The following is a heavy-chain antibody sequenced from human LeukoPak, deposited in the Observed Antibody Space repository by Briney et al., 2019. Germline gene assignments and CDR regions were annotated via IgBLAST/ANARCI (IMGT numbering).Heavy chain of an antibody. V-gene: IGHV3-7*04. J-gene: IGHJ5*02. CDR2: IKQDGSEK. Sequence: GSLRLSCAASRFTFSSYWMSWVRQAPGKGLEWVANIKQDGSEKFYVDSVKGRFTISRDNAENSLYLQMNTLRAEDTAVYYCAREGGYCSSTSCYFWFDPWGQGTLVTVSS. CDR1: RFTFSSYW. CDR3: AREGGYCSSTSCYFWFDP. D-gene: IGHD2-2*01.